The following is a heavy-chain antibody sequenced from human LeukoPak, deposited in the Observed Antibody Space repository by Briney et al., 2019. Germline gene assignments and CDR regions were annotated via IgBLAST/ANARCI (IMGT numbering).Heavy chain of an antibody. CDR2: IYYSGST. CDR1: GGSISSSSYY. J-gene: IGHJ2*01. V-gene: IGHV4-39*07. CDR3: ARDQEYSYGRSHWYFNL. D-gene: IGHD5-18*01. Sequence: SETLSLTCTLSGGSISSSSYYWGWIRQPPGKGLEWIGSIYYSGSTYYNPSLKSRVTISVDTSKNQFSLKLSSVTAADTAVYYCARDQEYSYGRSHWYFNLWGRGTLVTVSS.